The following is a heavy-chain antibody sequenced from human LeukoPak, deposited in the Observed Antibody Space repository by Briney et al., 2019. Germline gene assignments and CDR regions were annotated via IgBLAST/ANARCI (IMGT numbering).Heavy chain of an antibody. CDR3: ASSLSSGWGPVDDY. J-gene: IGHJ4*02. D-gene: IGHD6-19*01. CDR1: GITFSNYE. V-gene: IGHV3-48*03. Sequence: GGSLRLSCAASGITFSNYEVNWVRQAPGKGLEWVSYINPGGSNRFYAGSVRGRFAIYRDDAKKSVYLQMNSLRAEDTAVYYCASSLSSGWGPVDDYWGQGIMVTVSS. CDR2: INPGGSNR.